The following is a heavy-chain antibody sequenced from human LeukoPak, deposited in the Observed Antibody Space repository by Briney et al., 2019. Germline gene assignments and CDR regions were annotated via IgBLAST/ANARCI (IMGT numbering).Heavy chain of an antibody. D-gene: IGHD1-26*01. CDR1: GFTFSSYW. CDR2: INNDDGLSR. J-gene: IGHJ4*02. CDR3: TREVSGSSYFDD. Sequence: GGSLRLSCAASGFTFSSYWMSWVRQAPGKGLVWVSRINNDDGLSRSYADFVEGRFTISRDNAKNTVYLQLNSLRPEDTAVYYCTREVSGSSYFDDWGQGTLVTVSS. V-gene: IGHV3-74*01.